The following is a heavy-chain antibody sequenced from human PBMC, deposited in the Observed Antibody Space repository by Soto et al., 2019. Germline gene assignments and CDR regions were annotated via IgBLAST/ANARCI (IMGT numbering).Heavy chain of an antibody. CDR2: ISRSGTTI. Sequence: EVQLVESGGGLVQPGGSLRLSCAASGFTFSSYTMNWFRQAPGKGLEWVSYISRSGTTIYYADSLKGRFTISRDNAKNSLYLQMNSLRDEDTAVYYCARDGGQQLVFDSWGQGTLVTVSS. CDR3: ARDGGQQLVFDS. D-gene: IGHD6-13*01. V-gene: IGHV3-48*02. CDR1: GFTFSSYT. J-gene: IGHJ4*02.